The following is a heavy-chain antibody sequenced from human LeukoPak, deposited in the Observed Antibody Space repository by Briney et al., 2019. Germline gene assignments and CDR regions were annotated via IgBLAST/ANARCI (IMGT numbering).Heavy chain of an antibody. Sequence: GASVKVSCKASGYSFTSYDINWVRQATGQGLEWIGWMNPNSGNTGYAQKFQGRVTMTRNTSISTAYMELSSLRSEDTAVYYRARVRTTVTTRRSNWFDPWGQGTLVTVSS. CDR3: ARVRTTVTTRRSNWFDP. J-gene: IGHJ5*02. CDR2: MNPNSGNT. CDR1: GYSFTSYD. V-gene: IGHV1-8*01. D-gene: IGHD4-17*01.